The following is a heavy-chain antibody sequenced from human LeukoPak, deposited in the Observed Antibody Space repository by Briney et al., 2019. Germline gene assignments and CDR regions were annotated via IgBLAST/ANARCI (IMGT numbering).Heavy chain of an antibody. CDR3: ARGELLVDY. Sequence: EASAKVSCKASGYPFTDQFINWVRQAPGRGLEWMGWINPNSGDTNYEQRFQGRVTMTRDTSISTAYMDLTRLASDDTAVYYCARGELLVDYWGQGTLVTVSS. V-gene: IGHV1-2*02. CDR2: INPNSGDT. CDR1: GYPFTDQF. J-gene: IGHJ4*02. D-gene: IGHD3-10*01.